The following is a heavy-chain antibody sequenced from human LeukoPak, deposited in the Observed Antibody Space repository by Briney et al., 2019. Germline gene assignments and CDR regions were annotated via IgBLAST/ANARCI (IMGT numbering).Heavy chain of an antibody. Sequence: ASVTVSCKTSGYTFTGYYMHWVRQAPGQGLEWMGIIYPSGASTSYAQKFQGRVTVTRDTSTSTVYMELSSLRSEDTAVYYCARVPGVNMYYFDYWGQGTLVTVSS. CDR1: GYTFTGYY. J-gene: IGHJ4*02. D-gene: IGHD1/OR15-1a*01. CDR3: ARVPGVNMYYFDY. CDR2: IYPSGAST. V-gene: IGHV1-46*01.